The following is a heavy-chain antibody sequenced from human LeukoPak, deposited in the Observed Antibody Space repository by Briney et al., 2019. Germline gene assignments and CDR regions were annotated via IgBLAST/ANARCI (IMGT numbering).Heavy chain of an antibody. D-gene: IGHD4-17*01. V-gene: IGHV4-38-2*02. J-gene: IGHJ6*03. Sequence: SETLSLTCTVSGYSISSGYYWGWIRQPPGKGLEWIGSIYHSGSTYYNPSLKSRVTISVDTSKNQFSLKLSSVTAADTAVYYCARDTRSGYYGDYHYYFYYYYMDVWGKGTTVTISS. CDR3: ARDTRSGYYGDYHYYFYYYYMDV. CDR1: GYSISSGYY. CDR2: IYHSGST.